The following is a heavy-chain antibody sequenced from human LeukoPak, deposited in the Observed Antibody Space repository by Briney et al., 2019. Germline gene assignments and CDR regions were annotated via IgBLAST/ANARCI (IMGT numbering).Heavy chain of an antibody. CDR3: AKVRFLEWLSMKV. CDR2: ISDDGSNK. D-gene: IGHD3-3*01. J-gene: IGHJ4*02. V-gene: IGHV3-30*04. Sequence: GGSLRLSCAASGFTFSSYAMHWVRQAPGKGLEWVAVISDDGSNKYYADSVKGRFTISRDNSKNTLYLQMNSLRAEDTAVYYCAKVRFLEWLSMKVWGQGTLVTVSS. CDR1: GFTFSSYA.